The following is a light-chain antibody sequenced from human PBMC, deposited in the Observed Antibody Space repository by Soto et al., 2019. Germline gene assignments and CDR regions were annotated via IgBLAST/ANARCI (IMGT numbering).Light chain of an antibody. CDR1: SSGVGGYNY. CDR3: SSYTSRATLV. CDR2: EVS. V-gene: IGLV2-14*01. Sequence: QSFLTQPASVSGSPGQSITVSCTGTSSGVGGYNYVSWYQQHPGKAPKLMIYEVSNRPSGVSNRFSGSKSGNTASLTISGLQAEDEADYYCSSYTSRATLVFGTGTKVTVL. J-gene: IGLJ1*01.